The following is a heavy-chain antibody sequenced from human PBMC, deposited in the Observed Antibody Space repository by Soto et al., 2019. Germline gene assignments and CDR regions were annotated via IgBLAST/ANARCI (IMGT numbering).Heavy chain of an antibody. CDR3: ARELLWFGEFFYGMDV. Sequence: GASVKVSCKASGYTFTSYGISWVRQAPGQGLEWMGWISAYNGNTNYAQKLQGRVTMTTDTSTSTAYMELRSLRSDDTAVYYCARELLWFGEFFYGMDVWGQGTTVTVSS. D-gene: IGHD3-10*01. J-gene: IGHJ6*02. CDR1: GYTFTSYG. V-gene: IGHV1-18*04. CDR2: ISAYNGNT.